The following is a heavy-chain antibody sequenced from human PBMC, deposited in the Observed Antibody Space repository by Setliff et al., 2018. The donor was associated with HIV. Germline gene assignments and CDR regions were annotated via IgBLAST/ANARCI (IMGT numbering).Heavy chain of an antibody. D-gene: IGHD3-9*01. V-gene: IGHV5-51*01. J-gene: IGHJ3*02. CDR1: EYSFTNNW. CDR3: ARQGDYHILTGYYSGPHDAFDI. CDR2: IYPGDSDT. Sequence: PGESLKISCKGSEYSFTNNWIGWVRQMPGRGLEWMGIIYPGDSDTRYSPSFQGQVTISADKSISTAYLQWSSLKASDTAMYYCARQGDYHILTGYYSGPHDAFDIWGQGTMVTVSS.